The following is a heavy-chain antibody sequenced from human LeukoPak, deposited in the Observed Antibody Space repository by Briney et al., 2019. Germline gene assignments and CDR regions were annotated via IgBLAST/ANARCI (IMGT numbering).Heavy chain of an antibody. Sequence: KPGGSLRLSCAASGFTFNSYTMNWVRQAPGKGLEWIGGINHSGSTNYNPSLKSRVTISVDTSKNQFSLKLSSVTAADTAVYYCARGQYSSSWYGVFWFDPWGQGTLVTVSS. CDR3: ARGQYSSSWYGVFWFDP. V-gene: IGHV4-34*01. J-gene: IGHJ5*02. CDR1: GFTFNSYT. CDR2: INHSGST. D-gene: IGHD6-13*01.